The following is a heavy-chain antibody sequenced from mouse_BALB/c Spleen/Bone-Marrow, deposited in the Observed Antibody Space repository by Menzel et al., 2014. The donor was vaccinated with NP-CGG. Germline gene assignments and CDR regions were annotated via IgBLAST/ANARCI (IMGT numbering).Heavy chain of an antibody. D-gene: IGHD1-1*01. J-gene: IGHJ4*01. Sequence: EVQLVESGGGLVQPGGSLKLSCATSGFTFSDYYMFWVRQTPDKRLEWVAYISNGYGSTYYPDTVKGRFTISRDNAKNTLYLQMSRLKSEDTAMYYCARESYGYAMDYWGQGTSVTVSS. CDR3: ARESYGYAMDY. CDR2: ISNGYGST. CDR1: GFTFSDYY. V-gene: IGHV5-12*02.